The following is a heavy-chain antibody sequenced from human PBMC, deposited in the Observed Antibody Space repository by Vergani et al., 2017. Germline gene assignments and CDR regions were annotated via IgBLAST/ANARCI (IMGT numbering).Heavy chain of an antibody. CDR3: ARQSRDVFCTNCVCPLGY. V-gene: IGHV3-48*01. J-gene: IGHJ4*02. CDR2: ISRSSSTI. Sequence: VRLVESGGGVVQPGRSLRLSCAASGSTFSSYAMNWVRQAPGKGLEWVSYISRSSSTIYYADSVKGRFTISRDNAKNSLHLQMNNLRAEDTAVYYCARQSRDVFCTNCVCPLGYWGQGALVTVSS. CDR1: GSTFSSYA. D-gene: IGHD2-8*01.